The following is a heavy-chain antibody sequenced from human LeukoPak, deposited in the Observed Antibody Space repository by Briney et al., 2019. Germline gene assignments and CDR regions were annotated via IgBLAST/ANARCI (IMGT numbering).Heavy chain of an antibody. D-gene: IGHD6-13*01. CDR1: GFTFSSYG. CDR2: ISYDGSNK. Sequence: GGSLRPSCAASGFTFSSYGMHWVRQAPGKGLEWVAVISYDGSNKYYADSVKGRFTISRDNSKNTLYLQMNSLRAEDTAVYYCAKDLSVVPAAPIAAAGTDWGQGTLVTVSS. CDR3: AKDLSVVPAAPIAAAGTD. V-gene: IGHV3-30*18. J-gene: IGHJ4*02.